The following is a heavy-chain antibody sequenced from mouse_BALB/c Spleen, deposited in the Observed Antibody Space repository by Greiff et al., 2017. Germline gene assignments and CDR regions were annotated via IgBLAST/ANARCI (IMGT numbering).Heavy chain of an antibody. CDR1: GFNIKDTY. CDR3: ASWGFYGSSDY. V-gene: IGHV14-3*02. D-gene: IGHD1-1*01. Sequence: VQLQQPGAELVKPGASVKLSCTASGFNIKDTYMHWVKQRPEQGLEWIGRIDPANGNTKYDPKFQGKATITADTSSNTAYLQLSSLTSEDTAVYYCASWGFYGSSDYWGQGTTLTVSS. J-gene: IGHJ2*01. CDR2: IDPANGNT.